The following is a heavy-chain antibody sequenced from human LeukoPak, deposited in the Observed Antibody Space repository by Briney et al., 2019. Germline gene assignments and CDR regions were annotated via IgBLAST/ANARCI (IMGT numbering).Heavy chain of an antibody. J-gene: IGHJ4*02. CDR3: AREQWLVLDY. D-gene: IGHD6-19*01. CDR1: GGSISSSNW. Sequence: SETLSLTCAVSGGSISSSNWWSWVRQPPGKGLEWIGSIHYSGNTFHNPSLKSRVTFSLDTSKNQFSLNLRSLTAADTAVYYCAREQWLVLDYWGPGTLVTVSS. CDR2: IHYSGNT. V-gene: IGHV4-4*02.